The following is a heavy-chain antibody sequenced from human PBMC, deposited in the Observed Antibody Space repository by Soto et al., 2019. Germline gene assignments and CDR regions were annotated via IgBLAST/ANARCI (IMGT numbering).Heavy chain of an antibody. CDR3: ATRGYSYGYYYYGMDV. Sequence: SETLSLTCTVSGGSISSGDYYWSWIRQPPGKGLEWIGYIYYSGSTYHNPSLKSRVTISVDTSKNQFSLKLSSVTAADTAVYYCATRGYSYGYYYYGMDVWGQGTTVTVSS. J-gene: IGHJ6*02. D-gene: IGHD5-18*01. CDR2: IYYSGST. CDR1: GGSISSGDYY. V-gene: IGHV4-30-4*01.